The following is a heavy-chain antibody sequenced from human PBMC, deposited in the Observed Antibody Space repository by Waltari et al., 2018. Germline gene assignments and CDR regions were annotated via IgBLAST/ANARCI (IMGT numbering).Heavy chain of an antibody. CDR2: IYYSGST. V-gene: IGHV4-39*07. CDR1: GGSISSSSYY. J-gene: IGHJ5*02. CDR3: AGEGIRGYANDWFDP. Sequence: QLQLQESGTGLVKPSETLSLTCTVSGGSISSSSYYWGWIRQPPGKGLEWIGSIYYSGSTYYDPSLKSRVTISVDTSQSQFSLKLSSVTAADTAVYYCAGEGIRGYANDWFDPWGQGTLVTVSA. D-gene: IGHD6-25*01.